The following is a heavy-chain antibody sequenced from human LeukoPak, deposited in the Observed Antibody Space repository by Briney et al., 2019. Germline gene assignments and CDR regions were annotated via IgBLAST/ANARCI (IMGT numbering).Heavy chain of an antibody. V-gene: IGHV4-34*01. J-gene: IGHJ4*02. D-gene: IGHD2-15*01. CDR2: IYYSGST. CDR1: GGSFSGYY. CDR3: ATFLGYCSGGSCEKIDY. Sequence: SETLSLTCAVYGGSFSGYYWSWIRQPPGKGLEWIGSIYYSGSTYYNPSLKSRVTISVDTSKNQFSLKLSSVTAADTAVYYCATFLGYCSGGSCEKIDYWGQGTLVTVSS.